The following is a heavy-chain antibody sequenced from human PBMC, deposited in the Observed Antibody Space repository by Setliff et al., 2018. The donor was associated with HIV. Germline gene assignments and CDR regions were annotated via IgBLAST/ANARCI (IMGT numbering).Heavy chain of an antibody. CDR1: GFSFSSYG. D-gene: IGHD1-26*01. Sequence: GGSLRLSCAASGFSFSSYGMNWVRQAPGKGLEWVSYISSTSSNIYYVDSVEGRFTISRDNADNSLYLQMNSLRAEDTARYYCARDPEPTGFSGSFGYWGQGTLVTVSS. J-gene: IGHJ4*02. CDR2: ISSTSSNI. V-gene: IGHV3-48*01. CDR3: ARDPEPTGFSGSFGY.